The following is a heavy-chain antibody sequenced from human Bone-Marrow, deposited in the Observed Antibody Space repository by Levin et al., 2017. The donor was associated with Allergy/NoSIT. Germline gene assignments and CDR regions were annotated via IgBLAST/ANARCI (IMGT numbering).Heavy chain of an antibody. V-gene: IGHV1-69*01. Sequence: KISCQASGGTLSNYAISWVRQAPGQGLEWMGGIIPAFGSTNYAQKFQGRVTITADASTRTSHMELRSLRFEDTAVYYCARARGGFYGSGSFDFWGQGTLVTVSS. D-gene: IGHD3-10*01. J-gene: IGHJ4*02. CDR1: GGTLSNYA. CDR2: IIPAFGST. CDR3: ARARGGFYGSGSFDF.